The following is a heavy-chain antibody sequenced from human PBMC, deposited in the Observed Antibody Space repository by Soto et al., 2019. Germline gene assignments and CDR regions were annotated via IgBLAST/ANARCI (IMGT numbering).Heavy chain of an antibody. J-gene: IGHJ4*02. Sequence: QLQLKESGPGLVKHSENLSLTCTVSHFSINRSNLYWGWIRQPPGKGLEWIGSVHYTGNTYYNPSIKCRVPISIDSSKNHLYLKLSSVTAADTAVYYCARHLYSGESSGYYGYWGQGALVTVSS. V-gene: IGHV4-39*01. CDR1: HFSINRSNLY. CDR2: VHYTGNT. CDR3: ARHLYSGESSGYYGY. D-gene: IGHD6-19*01.